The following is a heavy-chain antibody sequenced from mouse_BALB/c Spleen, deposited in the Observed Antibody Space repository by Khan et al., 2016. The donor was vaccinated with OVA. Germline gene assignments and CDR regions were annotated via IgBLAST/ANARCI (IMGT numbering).Heavy chain of an antibody. V-gene: IGHV5-17*02. CDR1: GFTFSSFG. CDR3: ARAYGGAMDY. CDR2: ISSGSSTI. D-gene: IGHD1-1*02. Sequence: EVELVESGGGLVQPGGSRKLSCAATGFTFSSFGMHWVRQAPEKGLEWVAYISSGSSTIYYADTVKGRFTISRDNPKNTLFLQMTSLRSEDTATYYCARAYGGAMDYWGQGTSVTVSS. J-gene: IGHJ4*01.